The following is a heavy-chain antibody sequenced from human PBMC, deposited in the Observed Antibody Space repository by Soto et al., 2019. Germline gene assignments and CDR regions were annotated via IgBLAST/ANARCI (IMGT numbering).Heavy chain of an antibody. Sequence: GGSLRLSCAASGFTFSSYAMHWVRQAPGKGLEWVAVISYDGSNKYYADSVKGRFTISRDNSKNTLYLQMNSLRAEDTAVYYCARSRNVDTAMAVDYWGQGTLVTVSS. CDR1: GFTFSSYA. CDR3: ARSRNVDTAMAVDY. D-gene: IGHD5-18*01. V-gene: IGHV3-30-3*01. J-gene: IGHJ4*02. CDR2: ISYDGSNK.